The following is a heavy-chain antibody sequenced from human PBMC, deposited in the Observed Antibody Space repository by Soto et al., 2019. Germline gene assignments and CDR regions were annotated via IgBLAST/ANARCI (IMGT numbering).Heavy chain of an antibody. J-gene: IGHJ5*02. V-gene: IGHV1-18*01. Sequence: ASVKVSCKTSGYAFSNYGITWVRQAPGQPLEWLGWISLYSDGTNYAQKFQGRVSMTTDTSTTTAYMELRSLRSDDTAVYYCARVVPGAEAWFGPWGQGTLVTVSS. CDR1: GYAFSNYG. CDR2: ISLYSDGT. D-gene: IGHD2-2*01. CDR3: ARVVPGAEAWFGP.